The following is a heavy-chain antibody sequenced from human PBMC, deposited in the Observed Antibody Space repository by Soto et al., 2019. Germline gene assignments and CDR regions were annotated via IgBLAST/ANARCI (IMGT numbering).Heavy chain of an antibody. Sequence: VASVKVSCKASGGTFSSYAISWVRQAPGQGREWMGEIIPIFGTANYAQKFQGRVTITADESTSTAYMELSSLRSEDTAVYYCARDADVVIDCSSTSCYTKRYYYGMDVWGQGXTVT. V-gene: IGHV1-69*13. CDR3: ARDADVVIDCSSTSCYTKRYYYGMDV. D-gene: IGHD2-2*02. CDR1: GGTFSSYA. J-gene: IGHJ6*02. CDR2: IIPIFGTA.